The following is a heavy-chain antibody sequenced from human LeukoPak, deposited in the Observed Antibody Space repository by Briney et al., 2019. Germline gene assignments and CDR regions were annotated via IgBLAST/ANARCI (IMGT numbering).Heavy chain of an antibody. V-gene: IGHV3-21*01. CDR3: ARDLEVGATVSDY. D-gene: IGHD1-26*01. CDR2: ISSSSSYI. Sequence: GGSLRLSCAASGFTFSSYSMNWVRQASGKGLEWVSPISSSSSYIYYADSVKGRFTISRDNAKNTLYLQMNSLRAEDTAVYYCARDLEVGATVSDYWGQGTLVTVSS. J-gene: IGHJ4*02. CDR1: GFTFSSYS.